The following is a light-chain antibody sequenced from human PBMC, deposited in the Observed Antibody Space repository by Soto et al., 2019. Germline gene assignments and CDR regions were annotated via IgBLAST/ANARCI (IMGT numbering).Light chain of an antibody. Sequence: RASQSVSIWLAWYRQKPGEAPEVLVWDASSLQRGVPSRFSGSGSGTDFTLTICAVSAYVLATYYGQQYNGYSSWTFGRGTKVDI. CDR2: DAS. J-gene: IGKJ1*01. CDR1: QSVSIW. CDR3: QQYNGYSSWT. V-gene: IGKV1-5*01.